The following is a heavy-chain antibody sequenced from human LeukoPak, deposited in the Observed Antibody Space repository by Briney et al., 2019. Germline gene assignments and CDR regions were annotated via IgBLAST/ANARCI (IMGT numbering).Heavy chain of an antibody. Sequence: PSETLSLTCTLSVRSIRIGGYYWSWIRQPPGKGLEWIGYIYYSGSTYYNPSLKSRVTISVDTSKSQLSLKLSSVTAADAAVYYCARALGDLWYSSGWSSFDYWGQGTLVTVSS. CDR1: VRSIRIGGYY. CDR3: ARALGDLWYSSGWSSFDY. V-gene: IGHV4-31*03. D-gene: IGHD6-19*01. CDR2: IYYSGST. J-gene: IGHJ4*02.